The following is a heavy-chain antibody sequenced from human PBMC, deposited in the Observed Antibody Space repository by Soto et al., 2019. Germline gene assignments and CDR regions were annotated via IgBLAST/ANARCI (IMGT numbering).Heavy chain of an antibody. D-gene: IGHD2-15*01. CDR1: GGSFSGYY. J-gene: IGHJ5*02. CDR2: INHSGST. V-gene: IGHV4-34*01. Sequence: SETLSLTCAVYGGSFSGYYWSWIRQPPGKGLEWIGEINHSGSTNYNPSLKSRVTISVDTSKNQFSLKLSSVTAADTAVYYCAGAVGQHYSTWFDPWGQGTLVTVSS. CDR3: AGAVGQHYSTWFDP.